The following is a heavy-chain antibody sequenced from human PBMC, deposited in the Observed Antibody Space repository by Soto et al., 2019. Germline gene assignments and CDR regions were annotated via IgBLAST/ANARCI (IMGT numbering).Heavy chain of an antibody. CDR3: ARYSGFDYFFDY. V-gene: IGHV3-21*01. CDR1: GFTLTTYT. Sequence: LRLSCDASGFTLTTYTMNWVRQASGKGLEWVSSITSSSGHIYYADSVKGRFTISRDDSKNTLYLQMNSLSAEDTAVYYCARYSGFDYFFDYWGQGILVTVSS. D-gene: IGHD5-12*01. J-gene: IGHJ4*02. CDR2: ITSSSGHI.